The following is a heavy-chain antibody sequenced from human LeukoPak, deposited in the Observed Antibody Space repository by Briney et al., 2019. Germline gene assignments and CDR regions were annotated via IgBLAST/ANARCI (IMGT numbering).Heavy chain of an antibody. CDR1: KFNFRRYS. CDR2: ISSRSHHI. D-gene: IGHD2-21*01. V-gene: IGHV3-21*01. CDR3: ARGADCAGDSCANDALEI. J-gene: IGHJ3*02. Sequence: GGSLRLSCAASKFNFRRYSMNWVRQAPGKGLEWVSYISSRSHHIFYADSVRGRFTISRENANNSLFLQMNSLRVEDTALYYCARGADCAGDSCANDALEIWGQGTMVTVSS.